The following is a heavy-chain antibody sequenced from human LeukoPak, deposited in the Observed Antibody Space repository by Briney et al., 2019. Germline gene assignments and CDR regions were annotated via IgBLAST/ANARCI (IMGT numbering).Heavy chain of an antibody. Sequence: GGSLRLSCAASGFTLSSYSMNWVRQAPGKGLEWVSGISPRGDITYYADSVKGRFTVSRDNFKNTLYLQMNSLRAEDTAVYYCAKGLGSGSPVDWGQGTLVTVSS. CDR1: GFTLSSYS. CDR2: ISPRGDIT. CDR3: AKGLGSGSPVD. D-gene: IGHD3-10*02. J-gene: IGHJ4*02. V-gene: IGHV3-23*01.